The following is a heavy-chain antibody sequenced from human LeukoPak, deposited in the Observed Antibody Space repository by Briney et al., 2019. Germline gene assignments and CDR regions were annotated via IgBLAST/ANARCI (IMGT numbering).Heavy chain of an antibody. D-gene: IGHD1-1*01. CDR2: IWFDRSSK. Sequence: GGSLRLSCAASGFTFRVHGMHWVRQAPGKGLEWVALIWFDRSSKYYADSVKGRFTISRDNSKNTLYLQMNSLRAEDTAVYYCARDWNDGCLDYWGQGTLVTVSS. CDR3: ARDWNDGCLDY. CDR1: GFTFRVHG. J-gene: IGHJ4*02. V-gene: IGHV3-33*01.